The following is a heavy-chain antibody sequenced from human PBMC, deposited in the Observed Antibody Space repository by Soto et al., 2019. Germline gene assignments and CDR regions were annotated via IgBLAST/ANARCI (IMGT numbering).Heavy chain of an antibody. Sequence: GGSLRLSCAASGFTFSNAWMSWVRQAPGKGLEWVGRIKSKTDGGTTDYAAPVKGRFTISRDDSKNTLYLQMNSLKTEDTAVYYCTTDFFPLEYLWSQAESQNFDYWGQGTLVTVSS. V-gene: IGHV3-15*01. CDR1: GFTFSNAW. CDR3: TTDFFPLEYLWSQAESQNFDY. CDR2: IKSKTDGGTT. D-gene: IGHD3-16*01. J-gene: IGHJ4*02.